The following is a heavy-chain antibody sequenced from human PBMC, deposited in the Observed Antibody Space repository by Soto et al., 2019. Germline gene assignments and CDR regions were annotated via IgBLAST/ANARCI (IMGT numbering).Heavy chain of an antibody. Sequence: VASVKVSCKASGYTFIDYYIHWVRQAPGQGLEWMGWVSPRSGGTNYAQKFQGRVTITRDTSINTAYMELTSLRSDDTAVYYCTKKGGGTFPLDPWGQGTRVTVSS. CDR2: VSPRSGGT. D-gene: IGHD3-10*01. J-gene: IGHJ5*02. CDR3: TKKGGGTFPLDP. V-gene: IGHV1-2*02. CDR1: GYTFIDYY.